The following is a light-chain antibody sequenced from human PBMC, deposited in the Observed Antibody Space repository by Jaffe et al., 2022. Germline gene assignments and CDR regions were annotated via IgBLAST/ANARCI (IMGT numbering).Light chain of an antibody. J-gene: IGKJ2*01. V-gene: IGKV3-20*01. CDR1: QSVYSNY. Sequence: EIVLTQSPGTLSLSPGERATLSCRASQSVYSNYLAWYQHKPGQAPRLLVYGASSRATGIPDRFSGSGSGTDFTLTISGLEPEDFAVYYCQEYGNLYSFGQGTKLEIK. CDR3: QEYGNLYS. CDR2: GAS.